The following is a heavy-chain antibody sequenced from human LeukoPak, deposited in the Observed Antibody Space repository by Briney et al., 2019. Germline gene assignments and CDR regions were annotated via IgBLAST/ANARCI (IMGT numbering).Heavy chain of an antibody. Sequence: PSETLSLTCTVSGGSISSYYWSWIRQPPGQGLEWIGYIYYSGSTDYNPSLKSRVTISVDTSKNQFSLKLSSVTAADTAVYYCARGDYDAFDIWGQGTMVTVSS. V-gene: IGHV4-59*01. J-gene: IGHJ3*02. D-gene: IGHD4-17*01. CDR3: ARGDYDAFDI. CDR1: GGSISSYY. CDR2: IYYSGST.